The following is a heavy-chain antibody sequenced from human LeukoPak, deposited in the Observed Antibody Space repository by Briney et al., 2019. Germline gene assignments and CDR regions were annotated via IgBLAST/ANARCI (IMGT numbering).Heavy chain of an antibody. V-gene: IGHV5-51*01. CDR1: GTSFTNYW. J-gene: IGHJ4*02. CDR3: ARLGLSHSAGIDY. Sequence: GESLKISGKGPGTSFTNYWIAWLGQLPGKGLECMGIIYDGDTRYSPSFQGQVTNSADKSISTAYLQWSSRKASDTAIYYCARLGLSHSAGIDYWGQGTLVTVSS. CDR2: IYDGDT. D-gene: IGHD3-3*02.